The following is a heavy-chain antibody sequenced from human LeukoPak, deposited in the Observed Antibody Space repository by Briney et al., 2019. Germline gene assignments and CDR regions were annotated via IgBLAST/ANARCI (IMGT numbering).Heavy chain of an antibody. J-gene: IGHJ4*01. V-gene: IGHV3-23*01. CDR2: ISGLGGSA. CDR3: ARRGGSSWSSFDY. CDR1: GFVFNNYA. Sequence: GGSLRLSCVASGFVFNNYAMNWVRQAPGKGLEWVSGISGLGGSAYYAASVKGRFIISRDNSGNTLFFQLTNLRVEDTAVYYCARRGGSSWSSFDYWGHGTLVTVSS. D-gene: IGHD6-13*01.